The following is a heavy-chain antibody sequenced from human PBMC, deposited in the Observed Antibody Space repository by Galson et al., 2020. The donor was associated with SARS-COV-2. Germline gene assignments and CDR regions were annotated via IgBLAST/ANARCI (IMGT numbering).Heavy chain of an antibody. CDR3: TTDLSSGYGPPGMDV. CDR1: GFTFSNAW. D-gene: IGHD5-12*01. CDR2: IKSKTDGGTT. J-gene: IGHJ6*02. V-gene: IGHV3-15*07. Sequence: GGSLRLSCAASGFTFSNAWMNWVRQAPGKGLEWVGRIKSKTDGGTTDYAAPVKGRFTISRDDSKNTLYLQMNSLKTEDTAVYYCTTDLSSGYGPPGMDVWGQGTTVTVSS.